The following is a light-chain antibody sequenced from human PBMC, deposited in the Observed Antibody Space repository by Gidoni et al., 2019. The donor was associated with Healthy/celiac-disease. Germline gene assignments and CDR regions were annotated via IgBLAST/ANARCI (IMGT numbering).Light chain of an antibody. Sequence: DIQMTQSPSALSASVGDRVTITCRARQSISSYLNWYQQKPGKAPKLLIYAASSLHSGVPSRFSGSGSGTAFTLTISSLQPEDFATYSCQQSYSTPLTFGGGTKVEIK. J-gene: IGKJ4*01. CDR1: QSISSY. V-gene: IGKV1-39*01. CDR3: QQSYSTPLT. CDR2: AAS.